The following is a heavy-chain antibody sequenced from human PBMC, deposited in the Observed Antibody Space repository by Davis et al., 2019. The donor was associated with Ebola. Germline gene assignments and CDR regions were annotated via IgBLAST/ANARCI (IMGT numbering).Heavy chain of an antibody. D-gene: IGHD5-12*01. J-gene: IGHJ4*02. CDR1: GFSISSGYY. CDR2: FYSGGST. CDR3: ARLGIVATF. Sequence: PSETLSLTCAVSGFSISSGYYWGWIRQPPEKGLEWIGIFYSGGSTYYNPSLKSRVTISVDTSRNQFSLEVNSVTAADTAVYYCARLGIVATFWGQGTLVTVSS. V-gene: IGHV4-38-2*01.